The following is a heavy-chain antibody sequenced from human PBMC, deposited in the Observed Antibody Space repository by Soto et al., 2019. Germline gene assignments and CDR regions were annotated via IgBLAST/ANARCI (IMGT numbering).Heavy chain of an antibody. J-gene: IGHJ4*02. D-gene: IGHD3-16*02. CDR2: ILPLVATA. CDR1: GGTFGGYG. Sequence: QVQLVQSGAEVKTPGSSVKVSCKASGGTFGGYGLSWVRQAPGQGLEWMGGILPLVATANYAQKFQGRVTITADESMSAAGLERHSLRSDDTGVYYCARGGTWYDCAGVSYHYTARLDYWGQGTLVTVSS. V-gene: IGHV1-69*12. CDR3: ARGGTWYDCAGVSYHYTARLDY.